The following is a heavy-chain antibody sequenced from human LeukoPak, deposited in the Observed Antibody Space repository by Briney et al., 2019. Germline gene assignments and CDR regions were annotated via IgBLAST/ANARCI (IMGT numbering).Heavy chain of an antibody. CDR2: IRSSGNTI. D-gene: IGHD3-9*01. CDR1: GFTFSDYS. Sequence: GGSLRLSCAASGFTFSDYSMSWLRQAPGKGLEWVSYIRSSGNTIYYADSVKGRFTISRDNAKNSLYLQMNSLRAEDTAVYYCAKDRAHYDMLTGSDYWGQGTLVTVSS. V-gene: IGHV3-11*01. CDR3: AKDRAHYDMLTGSDY. J-gene: IGHJ4*02.